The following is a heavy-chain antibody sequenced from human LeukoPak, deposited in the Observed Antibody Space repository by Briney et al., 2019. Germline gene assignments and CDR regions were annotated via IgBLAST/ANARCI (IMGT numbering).Heavy chain of an antibody. CDR1: GYTFTGYY. V-gene: IGHV1-2*02. Sequence: ASVKVSCKTSGYTFTGYYIHWVRQAPGQGLEWMGWINPNSGGTNYAQKFQGRVTMTRDTSISTAYMELNRLIYDDTAVYYCARDLGGVRFDPWGQGTLVTVSS. CDR3: ARDLGGVRFDP. J-gene: IGHJ5*02. D-gene: IGHD3-16*01. CDR2: INPNSGGT.